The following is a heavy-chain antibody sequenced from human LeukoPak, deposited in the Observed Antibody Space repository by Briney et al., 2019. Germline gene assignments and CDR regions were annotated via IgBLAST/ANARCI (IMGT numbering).Heavy chain of an antibody. CDR1: GFTFSTYG. CDR3: ARTQTTGGIFDY. CDR2: IVYDGSNK. V-gene: IGHV3-33*01. D-gene: IGHD4-17*01. J-gene: IGHJ4*02. Sequence: GGSLRLSCAASGFTFSTYGMHWVRPAPGKGLEWGAVIVYDGSNKYYTDSVKGRFTISRDNSENTLYLEMNSLRAEDTAVYYCARTQTTGGIFDYWGQGTLVTVSS.